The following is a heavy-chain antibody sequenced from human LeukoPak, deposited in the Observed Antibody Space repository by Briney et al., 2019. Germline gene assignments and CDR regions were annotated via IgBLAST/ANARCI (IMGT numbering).Heavy chain of an antibody. CDR2: IYYSGST. V-gene: IGHV4-59*01. D-gene: IGHD2-2*01. Sequence: SETLSLTCTVSGGSISSYYWSWIRQPPGKGLEWIGYIYYSGSTNYNPSLKSRVTISVDTSKNQFSLKLSSVTAADTAVYYCARVGVLPAHAFDIWGQGTMVTVSS. CDR3: ARVGVLPAHAFDI. CDR1: GGSISSYY. J-gene: IGHJ3*02.